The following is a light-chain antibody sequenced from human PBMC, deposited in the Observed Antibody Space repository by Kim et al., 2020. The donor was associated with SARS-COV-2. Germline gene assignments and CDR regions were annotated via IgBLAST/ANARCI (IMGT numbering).Light chain of an antibody. J-gene: IGKJ1*01. CDR3: QQYNSYSRT. V-gene: IGKV1-5*03. CDR2: KSS. CDR1: QSISSW. Sequence: DIQMTQSPSTLPASVGDRVTITCRASQSISSWLAWYQQKPGKAPKLLIYKSSSLESGVPSRFSGSRSGTEFTLTISSLQPDDLATYYCQQYNSYSRTFGQGTKVDIK.